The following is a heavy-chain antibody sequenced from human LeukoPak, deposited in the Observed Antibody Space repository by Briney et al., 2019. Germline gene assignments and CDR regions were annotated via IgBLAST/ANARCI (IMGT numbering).Heavy chain of an antibody. CDR1: GVTFSSYG. V-gene: IGHV3-33*01. D-gene: IGHD2-2*01. Sequence: GGSLRLSCAASGVTFSSYGMHWVRQAPGKGLEWVAVIWYDGSNKYYADSVKGRFTISRDNSKNTLYLQMNSLRAEDTAVYYCAREGDCSSTSCYFDYWGQGTLVTVSS. CDR3: AREGDCSSTSCYFDY. CDR2: IWYDGSNK. J-gene: IGHJ4*02.